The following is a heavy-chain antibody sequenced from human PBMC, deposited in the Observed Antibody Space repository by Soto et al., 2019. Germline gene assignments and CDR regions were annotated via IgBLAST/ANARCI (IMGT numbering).Heavy chain of an antibody. CDR1: GYTFTSYY. J-gene: IGHJ4*02. CDR2: ISTYNGNK. CDR3: ARDLPPSDY. Sequence: QVQLVQSGAEVKKPGASVKVSCKASGYTFTSYYNSWVRQAPGQGLEWMGWISTYNGNKKYAQKLQGRVTMTTDTMTTTAYMERRSLSTDDTAVYYCARDLPPSDYWGQGTLVTVSS. V-gene: IGHV1-18*01. D-gene: IGHD2-2*01.